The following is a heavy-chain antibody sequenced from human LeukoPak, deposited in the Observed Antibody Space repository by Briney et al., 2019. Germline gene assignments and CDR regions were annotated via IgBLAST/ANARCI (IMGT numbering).Heavy chain of an antibody. CDR3: ARVPYSNYGYFDY. CDR2: IFTSGSP. J-gene: IGHJ4*02. V-gene: IGHV4-61*02. CDR1: GGSISSGRYY. D-gene: IGHD4-11*01. Sequence: SQALSLTCTVSGGSISSGRYYWTWIRQPAGKGLQWIGRIFTSGSPNYNPSLSSRVTISVDTSKNQFSLKLSSVTAADTAVYYCARVPYSNYGYFDYWGQGTLVTVSS.